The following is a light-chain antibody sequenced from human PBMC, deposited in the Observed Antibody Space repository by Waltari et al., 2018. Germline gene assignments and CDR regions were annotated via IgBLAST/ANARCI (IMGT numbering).Light chain of an antibody. CDR2: KAS. CDR3: QQYYDSST. Sequence: DIQMTQSPSTLSASVGDRVTITCRASRSISSWLAWYQQKPGKAPSLLIYKASSLKSGVPSRFSGSGSGTEFTITISSLQPDDFASYYCQQYYDSSTFGQGTKLELK. J-gene: IGKJ1*01. V-gene: IGKV1-5*03. CDR1: RSISSW.